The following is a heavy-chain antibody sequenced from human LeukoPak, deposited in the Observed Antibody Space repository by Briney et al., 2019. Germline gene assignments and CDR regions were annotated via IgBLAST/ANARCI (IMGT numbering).Heavy chain of an antibody. CDR1: GISVSSGTYY. Sequence: SQTLSLTCTVSGISVSSGTYYWTWIRQRPGKGLEWIVCIHYTGSLHYNTSLGSRLSISVDASDDQFSLSLKSVTAADTAVYYCARGRDYAKGGYWGQGKLVTVSS. CDR2: IHYTGSL. V-gene: IGHV4-31*03. J-gene: IGHJ4*02. D-gene: IGHD4-17*01. CDR3: ARGRDYAKGGY.